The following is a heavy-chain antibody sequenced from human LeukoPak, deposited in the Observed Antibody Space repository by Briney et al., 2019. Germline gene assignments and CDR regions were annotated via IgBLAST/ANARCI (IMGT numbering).Heavy chain of an antibody. Sequence: GGSLRLSCAASGFTVSSNYMSWVRQAPGKGLEWVAVIYSGGSTYYADSLKGRFTIPRDNSKNTLYLQMNSLRAEDTAVYYCARENRYYFDYWGQGNLVTVSS. CDR2: IYSGGST. CDR3: ARENRYYFDY. CDR1: GFTVSSNY. J-gene: IGHJ4*02. D-gene: IGHD2/OR15-2a*01. V-gene: IGHV3-66*01.